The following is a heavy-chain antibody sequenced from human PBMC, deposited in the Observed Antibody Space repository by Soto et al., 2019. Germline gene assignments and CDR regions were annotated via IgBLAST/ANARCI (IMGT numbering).Heavy chain of an antibody. V-gene: IGHV3-30-3*01. J-gene: IGHJ4*02. CDR3: ERDCCDSSGYYNFDY. Sequence: GGSLRLSCAASGFTFSSYAMHWVRQAPGKGLEWVAVISYDGSNKYYADSVKGRFTISRDNSKNTLYLQMNSLRAEDTAVYYCERDCCDSSGYYNFDYWGQGTLVTVSS. CDR2: ISYDGSNK. D-gene: IGHD3-22*01. CDR1: GFTFSSYA.